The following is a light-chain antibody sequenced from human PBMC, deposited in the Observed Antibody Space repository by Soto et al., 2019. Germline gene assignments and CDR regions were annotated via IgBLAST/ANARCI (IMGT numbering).Light chain of an antibody. Sequence: EVVFTQYPDTLSLSPGERANLSCRASQNFGITYLAWYQQKRGQAPRFLIYGASSRATGIPDRFSGSGSGTDFTLTISRLEPEDFAVYYCQQYGISPRTFGQGTKVDIK. V-gene: IGKV3-20*01. CDR3: QQYGISPRT. CDR1: QNFGITY. J-gene: IGKJ1*01. CDR2: GAS.